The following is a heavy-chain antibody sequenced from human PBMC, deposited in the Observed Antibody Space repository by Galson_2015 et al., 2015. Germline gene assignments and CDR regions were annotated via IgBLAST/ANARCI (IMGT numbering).Heavy chain of an antibody. CDR2: ISYDGSNK. Sequence: SLRLSCAASGFTFSSYGMHWVRQAPGKGLEWVAVISYDGSNKYYADSVKGRFTISRDNSKNTLYLQMNSLRAEDTAVYYCAKSKGSRVAGRTRDYFDYWGQGTLVTVSS. D-gene: IGHD6-19*01. J-gene: IGHJ4*02. CDR3: AKSKGSRVAGRTRDYFDY. CDR1: GFTFSSYG. V-gene: IGHV3-30*18.